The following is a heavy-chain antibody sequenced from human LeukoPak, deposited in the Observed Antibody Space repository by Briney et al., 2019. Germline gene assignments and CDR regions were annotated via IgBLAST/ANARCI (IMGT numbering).Heavy chain of an antibody. CDR2: INHSGST. CDR3: ARGARSYYGSGRGWYYYYMDV. D-gene: IGHD3-10*01. Sequence: PSETLSLTCAVYGGSFSGYYCSWIRQPPGKGLEWIGEINHSGSTNYNPSLKSRVTISVDTSKNQFSLKLSSVTAADTAVYYCARGARSYYGSGRGWYYYYMDVWGKGTTVTVS. V-gene: IGHV4-34*01. J-gene: IGHJ6*03. CDR1: GGSFSGYY.